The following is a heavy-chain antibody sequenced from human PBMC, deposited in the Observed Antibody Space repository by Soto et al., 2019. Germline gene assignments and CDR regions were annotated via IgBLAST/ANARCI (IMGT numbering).Heavy chain of an antibody. CDR2: IYESGST. J-gene: IGHJ5*02. V-gene: IGHV4-59*12. CDR1: ISSITTYY. Sequence: PSETLSLTCTISISSITTYYWSLVRHPPGKGLEWIGEIYESGSTSYNPSLKSRVTISVDKSKNQFSLKLSSVTAADTGVYYCARGATITGTIRWFDHWGQGTLVTVSS. D-gene: IGHD1-7*01. CDR3: ARGATITGTIRWFDH.